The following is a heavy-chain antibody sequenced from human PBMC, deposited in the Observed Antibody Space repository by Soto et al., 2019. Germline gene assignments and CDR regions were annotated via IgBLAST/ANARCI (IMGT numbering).Heavy chain of an antibody. V-gene: IGHV1-69*13. CDR3: ARDRTIGSFGVVIATRVYMDV. J-gene: IGHJ6*02. CDR2: IIPIFGTA. D-gene: IGHD3-3*01. CDR1: GGTFSSYA. Sequence: SVKVSCKASGGTFSSYAISWVRQAPGQGLEWMGGIIPIFGTANYAQKFQGRVTITADESTSTAYMELSSLRSEDTAVYYCARDRTIGSFGVVIATRVYMDVWGQGTTVTVSS.